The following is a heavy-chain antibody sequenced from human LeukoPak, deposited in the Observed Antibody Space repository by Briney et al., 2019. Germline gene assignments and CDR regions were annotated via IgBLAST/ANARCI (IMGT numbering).Heavy chain of an antibody. CDR2: ISYDGSNK. CDR1: GFTFSSYG. Sequence: QSGGSVRLSCAASGFTFSSYGMHWVRQAPGKGLEWVAVISYDGSNKYYADSVKGRFTISRDNSKNTLYLQMNSLRAEDTAVYYCAKDLGGTIAGPFDFDYWGQGTLVTVSS. D-gene: IGHD6-13*01. J-gene: IGHJ4*02. V-gene: IGHV3-30*18. CDR3: AKDLGGTIAGPFDFDY.